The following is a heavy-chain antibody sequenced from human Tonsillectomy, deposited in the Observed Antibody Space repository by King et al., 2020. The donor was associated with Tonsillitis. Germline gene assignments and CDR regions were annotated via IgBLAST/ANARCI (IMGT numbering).Heavy chain of an antibody. Sequence: LPLQESGPGLVKPSENLSLTCTVSGGSLSNYYWSWIRQPPGKGLEWIAYIYYTGSTSYNPSLKSRVTLSVDTSKHQFSLNLTSVTAADTAVYYCAKGGSLNWFDPWGQGTLVTVSS. CDR3: AKGGSLNWFDP. CDR2: IYYTGST. CDR1: GGSLSNYY. V-gene: IGHV4-59*01. J-gene: IGHJ5*02. D-gene: IGHD1-1*01.